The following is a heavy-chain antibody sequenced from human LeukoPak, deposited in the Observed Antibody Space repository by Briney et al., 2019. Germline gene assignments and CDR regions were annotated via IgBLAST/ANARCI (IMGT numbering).Heavy chain of an antibody. CDR2: INPNSGGT. CDR1: GYTFTGYY. V-gene: IGHV1-2*02. D-gene: IGHD3-16*01. CDR3: AREPMITFGARRYFDY. Sequence: ASVKVSCKASGYTFTGYYMHWVRQAPVQGLEWMGWINPNSGGTNYAQKFQGRVTMTRDTSISTAYMELSRLRSDDTAVYYCAREPMITFGARRYFDYWGQGTLVTVSS. J-gene: IGHJ4*02.